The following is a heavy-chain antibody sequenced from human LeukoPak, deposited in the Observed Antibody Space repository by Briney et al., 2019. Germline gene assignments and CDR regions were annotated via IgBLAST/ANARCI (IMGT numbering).Heavy chain of an antibody. CDR2: IKQEGSES. V-gene: IGHV3-7*01. D-gene: IGHD1-26*01. CDR1: GFTFSSHW. J-gene: IGHJ4*02. CDR3: ARTRATTATFDS. Sequence: PGGSLRLSCAASGFTFSSHWVDWVRQAPGEGLEWVANIKQEGSESYYLDSVKGRSTISRDNAKSALYLQMNSLRGEDTAVYYCARTRATTATFDSCGQGTLLTVPS.